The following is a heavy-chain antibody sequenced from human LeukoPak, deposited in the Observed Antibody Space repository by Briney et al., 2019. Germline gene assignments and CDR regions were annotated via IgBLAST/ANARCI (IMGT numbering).Heavy chain of an antibody. CDR3: ASTVILDF. V-gene: IGHV3-7*01. J-gene: IGHJ4*02. D-gene: IGHD4-11*01. CDR2: IKQDGSVK. CDR1: GFTFSTYA. Sequence: PGGSLRLSCAASGFTFSTYAMSWVRQAPGKGLEWVANIKQDGSVKHYVDSVKGRFTISRDNAKNSLYLQMNSLRAEDTAVYFCASTVILDFWGQGTLVTVSS.